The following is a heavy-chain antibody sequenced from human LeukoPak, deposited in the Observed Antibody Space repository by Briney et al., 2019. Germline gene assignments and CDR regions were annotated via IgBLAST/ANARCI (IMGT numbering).Heavy chain of an antibody. CDR1: GGSISSGGYY. J-gene: IGHJ4*02. CDR3: ASSGSYRMAFDY. D-gene: IGHD1-26*01. Sequence: SETLSLTCTVSGGSISSGGYYWSWIRQHPGKGLEWIGYIYYSGSTYYNPSLKSRVTISVDTSKNQFSLKLSSVTAADTAVYYCASSGSYRMAFDYWGQGTLVTVSS. CDR2: IYYSGST. V-gene: IGHV4-31*03.